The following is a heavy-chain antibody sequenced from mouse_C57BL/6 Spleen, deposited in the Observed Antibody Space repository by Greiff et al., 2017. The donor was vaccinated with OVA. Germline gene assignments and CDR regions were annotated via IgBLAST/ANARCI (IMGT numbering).Heavy chain of an antibody. V-gene: IGHV1-55*01. D-gene: IGHD2-2*01. CDR2: IYPGSGST. J-gene: IGHJ3*01. CDR1: GYTFTSYW. Sequence: QVQLQQSGAELVKPGASVKMSCKASGYTFTSYWITWVKQRPGQGLEWIGDIYPGSGSTNYNEKFKSKATLTVDTSSSTAYMQLSSLTSEDSAVYDCARSTMVTTAFAYWGQGTLVTVSA. CDR3: ARSTMVTTAFAY.